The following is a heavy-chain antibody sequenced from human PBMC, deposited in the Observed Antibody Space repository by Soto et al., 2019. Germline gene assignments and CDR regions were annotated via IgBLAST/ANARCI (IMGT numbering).Heavy chain of an antibody. D-gene: IGHD1-26*01. CDR2: ISYEGSKK. V-gene: IGHV3-30*18. J-gene: IGHJ4*02. CDR1: GFTFSSYV. Sequence: QVQLVESGGGVVQPGRSLRLSCAASGFTFSSYVMHWVRQAPGKGLEWVAVISYEGSKKYYADSVKGRLTISRDNSKNTLSLQMDSLRAEDTAVYYCAKVVYSGSYYGIDYWGQGTLVTVSS. CDR3: AKVVYSGSYYGIDY.